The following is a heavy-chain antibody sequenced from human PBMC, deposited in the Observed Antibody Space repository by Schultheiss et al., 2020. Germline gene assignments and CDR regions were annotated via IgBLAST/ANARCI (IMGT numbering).Heavy chain of an antibody. J-gene: IGHJ4*02. CDR2: IWYDGSKR. Sequence: GGSLRLSCAASGLTFSSFGMHWVRQAPGKGLEWVALIWYDGSKRYYADSVKGRFTMSRDNSKNTLYLQMSSLRAEDTAVYYCVKGEYYDILTDYDNRDYWGQGNLGTVAS. D-gene: IGHD3-9*01. CDR1: GLTFSSFG. V-gene: IGHV3-30*02. CDR3: VKGEYYDILTDYDNRDY.